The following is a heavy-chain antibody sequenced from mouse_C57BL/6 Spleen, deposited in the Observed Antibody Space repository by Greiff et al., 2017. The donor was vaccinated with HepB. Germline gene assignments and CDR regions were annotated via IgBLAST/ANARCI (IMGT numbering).Heavy chain of an antibody. CDR3: ARQNGNYGGYAMDY. V-gene: IGHV5-12*01. CDR2: ISNGGGST. J-gene: IGHJ4*01. CDR1: GFTFSDYY. D-gene: IGHD2-1*01. Sequence: EVKLMESGGGLVQPGGSLKLSCAASGFTFSDYYMYWVRQTPEKRLEWVAYISNGGGSTYYPDTVKGRFTISRDNAKNTLYLQMSRLKSEDTAMYYCARQNGNYGGYAMDYWGQGTSVTVSS.